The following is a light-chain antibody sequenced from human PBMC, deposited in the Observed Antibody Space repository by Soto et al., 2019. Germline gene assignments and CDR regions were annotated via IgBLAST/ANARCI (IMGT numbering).Light chain of an antibody. Sequence: DIVVTQSPLSLPVTPGEPASISCRSSQSLLHSNGYNYLDWYLQKPGQSPQLLIYLGSNRASGVPDRFSGSGSGTDFTLNITRVEAEDVGVYYCLQALHTPLITFGPGTKVDIK. V-gene: IGKV2-28*01. CDR3: LQALHTPLIT. J-gene: IGKJ3*01. CDR1: QSLLHSNGYNY. CDR2: LGS.